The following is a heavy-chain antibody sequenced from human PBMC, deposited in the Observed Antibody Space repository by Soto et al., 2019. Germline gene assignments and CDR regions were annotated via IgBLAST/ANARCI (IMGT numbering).Heavy chain of an antibody. V-gene: IGHV4-34*01. CDR2: INHSGST. D-gene: IGHD6-6*01. J-gene: IGHJ6*02. CDR3: ARSSAALRYYYYYGMDV. Sequence: PSQTQSLTCAVYGGSLSGYYWSWIRQPPGNGLEWIGEINHSGSTNYNPSLKSRVTISVDTSKNQFSLKLSSVTAADTAVYYCARSSAALRYYYYYGMDVWGQGTTVTVSS. CDR1: GGSLSGYY.